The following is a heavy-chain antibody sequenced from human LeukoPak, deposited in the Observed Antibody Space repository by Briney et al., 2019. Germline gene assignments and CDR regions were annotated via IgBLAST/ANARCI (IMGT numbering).Heavy chain of an antibody. CDR1: GFTFSSYA. J-gene: IGHJ4*02. CDR3: ARVNDYYYGSGSYLAEDY. Sequence: GRSLRLFCAASGFTFSSYAMHWVRQAPGKGLEWVAVISYDGSNKYYADSVKGRFTISRDNSKNTLYLQMNSLRAEDTAVYYCARVNDYYYGSGSYLAEDYWGQGTLVTVSS. CDR2: ISYDGSNK. V-gene: IGHV3-30*04. D-gene: IGHD3-10*01.